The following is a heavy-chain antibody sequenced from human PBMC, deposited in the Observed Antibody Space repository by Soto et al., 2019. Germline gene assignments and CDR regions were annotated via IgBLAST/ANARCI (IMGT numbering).Heavy chain of an antibody. D-gene: IGHD2-15*01. V-gene: IGHV4-39*01. CDR3: ARQADCSGGSCYGTKVFPFDY. Sequence: QLQLQESGPGLVKPSETLSLTCTVSGGSISSSSYYWGWIRQPPGKGLEWIGSIYYSGSTYYNPSLKSRVTISVDTSKNQFSLKLSSVTAADTAVYYCARQADCSGGSCYGTKVFPFDYWGQGTLVTVSS. J-gene: IGHJ4*02. CDR2: IYYSGST. CDR1: GGSISSSSYY.